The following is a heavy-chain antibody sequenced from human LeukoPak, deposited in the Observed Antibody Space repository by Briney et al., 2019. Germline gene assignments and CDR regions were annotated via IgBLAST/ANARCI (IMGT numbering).Heavy chain of an antibody. CDR1: GGSISSYY. CDR3: ARDNGYSSLDY. D-gene: IGHD6-13*01. CDR2: IYYSGST. V-gene: IGHV4-59*01. Sequence: PGGSLRLSCTVSGGSISSYYWSWIRQPPGKGLEWIGYIYYSGSTNYNPSLKSRVTISVDTSKNQFSLKLSSVTAADTAVYYCARDNGYSSLDYWGQGTLVTVSS. J-gene: IGHJ4*02.